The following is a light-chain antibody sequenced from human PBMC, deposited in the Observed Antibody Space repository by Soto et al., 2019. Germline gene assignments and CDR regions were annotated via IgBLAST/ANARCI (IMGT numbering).Light chain of an antibody. CDR1: QSVSSN. CDR2: GAS. V-gene: IGKV3-15*01. CDR3: QQYNNWPIFT. J-gene: IGKJ3*01. Sequence: EIVMTQSPATLSVSPGERATLSCRASQSVSSNLAWYQQKPGQAPRLLIYGASTRATGIPARFSGSGSGTECTLTISSLQSEDLAVYYCQQYNNWPIFTFGPGTKVDIK.